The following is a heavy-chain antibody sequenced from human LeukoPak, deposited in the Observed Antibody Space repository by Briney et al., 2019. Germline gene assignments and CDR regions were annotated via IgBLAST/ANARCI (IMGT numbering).Heavy chain of an antibody. CDR2: IKQGGSEK. V-gene: IGHV3-7*01. CDR1: GFTFSRYW. CDR3: ARDRGRYSGSRSEDY. D-gene: IGHD5-12*01. Sequence: GGSLRLSCAASGFTFSRYWMSWVRQAPGKGLEWVANIKQGGSEKYYVDSVKGRFTISRDNAKNSLYLQMNSLRAEDTAVYYCARDRGRYSGSRSEDYWGQGTLVTVSS. J-gene: IGHJ4*02.